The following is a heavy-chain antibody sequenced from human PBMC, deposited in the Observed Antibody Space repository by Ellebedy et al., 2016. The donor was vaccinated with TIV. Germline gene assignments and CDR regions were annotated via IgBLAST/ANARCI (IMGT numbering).Heavy chain of an antibody. CDR1: GFTFSSYA. CDR3: AREGLGYCSSTSCYKPVSGDY. J-gene: IGHJ4*02. Sequence: GESLKISXAASGFTFSSYAMSWVRQAPGKGLEWVSAISGSGGSTYYADSVKGRFTISRDNSKNTLYLQMNSLRAEDTAVYYCAREGLGYCSSTSCYKPVSGDYWGQGTLVTVSS. D-gene: IGHD2-2*02. V-gene: IGHV3-23*01. CDR2: ISGSGGST.